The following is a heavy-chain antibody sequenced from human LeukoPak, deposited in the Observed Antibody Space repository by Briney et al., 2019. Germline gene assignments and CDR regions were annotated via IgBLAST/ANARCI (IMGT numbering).Heavy chain of an antibody. D-gene: IGHD6-19*01. CDR1: GFTFSNYN. Sequence: GGSLRLSCAASGFTFSNYNMNWVRQAPGKGLEWISYISSGSSTIYYADSVKGRFTISRDNAKNSLYLQMNSLRAEDTAVYYCARLGVSGWSFDCWGQGTLVTVSS. V-gene: IGHV3-48*01. CDR3: ARLGVSGWSFDC. J-gene: IGHJ4*02. CDR2: ISSGSSTI.